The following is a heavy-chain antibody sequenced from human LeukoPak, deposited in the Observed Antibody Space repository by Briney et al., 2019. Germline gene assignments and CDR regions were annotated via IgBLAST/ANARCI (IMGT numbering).Heavy chain of an antibody. CDR1: GFTFSSYA. D-gene: IGHD5-12*01. CDR2: IDATSNYI. CDR3: ARRGGYDPPDY. V-gene: IGHV3-21*06. J-gene: IGHJ4*02. Sequence: GGSLSLSCAASGFTFSSYAMEWVRQAPGKGLEWVSSIDATSNYIYYAASVKGRFTISRDNAKNSVYLQMNSLRVEDTAVYYCARRGGYDPPDYWGQGTLVTVSS.